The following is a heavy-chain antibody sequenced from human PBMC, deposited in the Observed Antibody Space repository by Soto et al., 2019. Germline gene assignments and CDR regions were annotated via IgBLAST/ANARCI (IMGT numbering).Heavy chain of an antibody. D-gene: IGHD3-16*01. CDR3: ARESLGAKGADH. J-gene: IGHJ4*02. CDR2: IIPIIRVT. V-gene: IGHV1-69*01. CDR1: GDTFNSYL. Sequence: QVQLVQSGAEVKRPGSSVKVSCESSGDTFNSYLISWVRQAPGQGLEWMGGIIPIIRVTHYAQRFQGRVTMSALASNGTAYRELTNLGFEDTALYYCARESLGAKGADHWGQGNVVTVSS.